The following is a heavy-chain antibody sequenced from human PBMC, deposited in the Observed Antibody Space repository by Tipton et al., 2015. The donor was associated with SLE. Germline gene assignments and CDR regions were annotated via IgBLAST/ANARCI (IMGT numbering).Heavy chain of an antibody. CDR2: IYTSGRT. Sequence: TLSLTCTVSGGSISSGSYYWNCIRQPAGKGLEWIGRIYTSGRTNYNPSLKSRVSISVDTSKNHFSLNLSSVIAADTAVYYCASWGFDIWGQGTMVTVSS. V-gene: IGHV4-61*02. CDR1: GGSISSGSYY. CDR3: ASWGFDI. D-gene: IGHD3-16*01. J-gene: IGHJ3*02.